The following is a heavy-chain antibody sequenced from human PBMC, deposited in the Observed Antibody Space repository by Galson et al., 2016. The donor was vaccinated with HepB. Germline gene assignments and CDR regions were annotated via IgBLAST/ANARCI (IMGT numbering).Heavy chain of an antibody. Sequence: SLRLSCAASGLSFSDYYLIWIRQAPGKGLEWVSYISSRSDNIKYADSVTGRFTISRDNAKKSLYLQMNSLRVEDTAVYYCATGNGGWSLGFWGQGTQVSVSS. D-gene: IGHD6-19*01. CDR1: GLSFSDYY. CDR3: ATGNGGWSLGF. J-gene: IGHJ4*02. V-gene: IGHV3-11*06. CDR2: ISSRSDNI.